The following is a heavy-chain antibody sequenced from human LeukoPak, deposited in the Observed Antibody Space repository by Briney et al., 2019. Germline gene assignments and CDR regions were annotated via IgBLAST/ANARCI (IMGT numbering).Heavy chain of an antibody. J-gene: IGHJ4*02. CDR2: INTDGTNT. Sequence: GGSLRLSCAASGFTFSSYWMHWVRQVPGKGLVWVSRINTDGTNTTYADSVRGRFTMSRDNAKSRLYLQMNSLRAEDTAVYYCARGYSGTYRVDYWGQGTLVTVSS. D-gene: IGHD1-26*01. CDR3: ARGYSGTYRVDY. CDR1: GFTFSSYW. V-gene: IGHV3-74*01.